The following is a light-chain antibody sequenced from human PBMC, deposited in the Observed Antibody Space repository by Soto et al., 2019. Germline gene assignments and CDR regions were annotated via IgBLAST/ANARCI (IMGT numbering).Light chain of an antibody. V-gene: IGLV2-14*01. CDR1: SSDVGGYSY. CDR2: DVS. CDR3: AAWDDSLNVRYV. Sequence: QSALTQPASVSGSPGQSIAISCTGTSSDVGGYSYVSWYQQQPGKAPKLVISDVSNRPSGVSDRFSGSKSGTSASLAISGLQSEDEADYYCAAWDDSLNVRYVFGTGTKVTVL. J-gene: IGLJ1*01.